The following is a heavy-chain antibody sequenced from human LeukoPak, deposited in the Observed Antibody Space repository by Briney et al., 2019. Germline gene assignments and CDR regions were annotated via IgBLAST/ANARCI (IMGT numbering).Heavy chain of an antibody. CDR1: GFTFSSYG. CDR3: AKLFADTAMPNYYYYGMDV. D-gene: IGHD5-18*01. J-gene: IGHJ6*02. Sequence: GALRLSCAASGFTFSSYGMHWVRQAPGKGLEWVAVIWYDGSNKYYADSVKGRFTISRDNSKNTLYLQMNSLRAEDTAVYYCAKLFADTAMPNYYYYGMDVWGQGTTVTVSS. CDR2: IWYDGSNK. V-gene: IGHV3-33*06.